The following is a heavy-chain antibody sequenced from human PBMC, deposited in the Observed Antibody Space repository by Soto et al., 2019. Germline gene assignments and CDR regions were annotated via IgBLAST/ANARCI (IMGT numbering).Heavy chain of an antibody. CDR3: ARASRPPNIAAAGTLDY. CDR2: IIPILGIA. D-gene: IGHD6-13*01. J-gene: IGHJ4*02. V-gene: IGHV1-69*02. Sequence: QVQLVQSGAEVKKPGSSVKVSCKASGGTFSSYTISWVRQAPGQGLEWMGRIIPILGIANYAQKFQGRVTITADKSTSTAYMELSSLRSEDTAVYYCARASRPPNIAAAGTLDYWGQGTLVTVSS. CDR1: GGTFSSYT.